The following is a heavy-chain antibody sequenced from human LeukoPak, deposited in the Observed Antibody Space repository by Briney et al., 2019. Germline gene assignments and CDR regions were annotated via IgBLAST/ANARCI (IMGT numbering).Heavy chain of an antibody. Sequence: GESLKISCKGSGYSFTSYWIGWVRQMPGKGLEWMGIICPGDSDTRYSPSFQGRVTISADKSISTAYLQWSSLKASDTAMYYCARTVTTDHSSIDYWGQGTLVTVSS. CDR3: ARTVTTDHSSIDY. D-gene: IGHD4-17*01. V-gene: IGHV5-51*01. CDR1: GYSFTSYW. CDR2: ICPGDSDT. J-gene: IGHJ4*02.